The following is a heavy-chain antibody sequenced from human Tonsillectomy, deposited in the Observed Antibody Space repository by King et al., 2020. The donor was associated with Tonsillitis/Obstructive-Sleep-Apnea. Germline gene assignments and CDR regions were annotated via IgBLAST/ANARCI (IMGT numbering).Heavy chain of an antibody. CDR3: ATITIFTNWFDP. V-gene: IGHV1-18*01. Sequence: QLVQSGAEVKKPGASVKVSCKASGYTFTSYGISWVRQAPGQGLEWMGWISAYNGNTNYAQNLQGRDTMTTDTSTSTPYMELRSLRSDDTAVYYCATITIFTNWFDPWGQGTLVTVSS. J-gene: IGHJ5*02. D-gene: IGHD3-3*01. CDR2: ISAYNGNT. CDR1: GYTFTSYG.